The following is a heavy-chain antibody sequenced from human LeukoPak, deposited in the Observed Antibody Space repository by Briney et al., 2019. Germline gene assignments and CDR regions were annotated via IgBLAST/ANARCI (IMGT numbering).Heavy chain of an antibody. CDR2: IIPIFGTA. CDR1: GGTFSSYA. J-gene: IGHJ4*02. D-gene: IGHD6-13*01. V-gene: IGHV1-69*05. CDR3: ARQGGYSSSWYRRGFFDY. Sequence: SVKVSCKASGGTFSSYAISWVRQAPGQGLEWMGGIIPIFGTANYAQKFQGRVTITTDESTSTAYMELSSLRSEDTAVYYCARQGGYSSSWYRRGFFDYWGQGTLVTVSS.